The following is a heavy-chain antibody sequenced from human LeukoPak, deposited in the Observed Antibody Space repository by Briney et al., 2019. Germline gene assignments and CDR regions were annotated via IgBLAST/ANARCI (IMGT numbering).Heavy chain of an antibody. CDR3: AKDLSYTSGASDH. D-gene: IGHD6-19*01. CDR1: GFTFSSYA. CDR2: ISYDGSNK. V-gene: IGHV3-30-3*01. Sequence: GGSLRLSCAASGFTFSSYAMHWVRQAPGKGLEWVAVISYDGSNKYYADSVKGRFTISRDNSKNTLSLQLRSLRAEDTAVYYCAKDLSYTSGASDHWGQGTLVTVSS. J-gene: IGHJ4*02.